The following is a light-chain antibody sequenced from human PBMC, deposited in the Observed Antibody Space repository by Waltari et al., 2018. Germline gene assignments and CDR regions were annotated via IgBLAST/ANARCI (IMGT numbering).Light chain of an antibody. CDR1: QDINNY. CDR3: QQYTNLPVT. CDR2: DAS. J-gene: IGKJ2*01. Sequence: DIQMTQSPSSLSASVGDRVTITCRASQDINNYLNWYQQKPGKAPKFLMSDASKLGTGVPSRFSGSGSGTEFTFTISSLQPEDVATYYCQQYTNLPVTFGQGTKLEI. V-gene: IGKV1-33*01.